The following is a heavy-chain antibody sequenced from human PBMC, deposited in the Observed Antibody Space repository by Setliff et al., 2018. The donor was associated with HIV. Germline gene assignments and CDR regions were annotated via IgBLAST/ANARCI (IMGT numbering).Heavy chain of an antibody. J-gene: IGHJ3*02. V-gene: IGHV4-39*01. CDR1: GGSISSRNYY. CDR3: ARHSLGNIGDYIRIGAIDI. Sequence: SETLSLTCTVSGGSISSRNYYWAWIRPPPGKGLEWIGTIYYSGTTHYNPSRNSRVIISVDTSTNQFSLRLNSVPAADTAVYYCARHSLGNIGDYIRIGAIDIWGQGTMVTVS. CDR2: IYYSGTT. D-gene: IGHD4-17*01.